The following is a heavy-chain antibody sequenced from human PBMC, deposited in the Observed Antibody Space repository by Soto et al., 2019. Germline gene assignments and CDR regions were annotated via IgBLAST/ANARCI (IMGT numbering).Heavy chain of an antibody. J-gene: IGHJ6*02. CDR1: GFTFTSYA. V-gene: IGHV3-23*01. CDR3: AKVTSARVFYFGLDV. D-gene: IGHD2-2*01. CDR2: ISGSAGRT. Sequence: VQLLESVGGLVQPGGSLRLSCAASGFTFTSYAMSWVRQAPGKGLEWVAIISGSAGRTYYADSVKGRFTISRDNSKNTLYLQMNSLRAEDTAVYYCAKVTSARVFYFGLDVWGQGTTVTVSS.